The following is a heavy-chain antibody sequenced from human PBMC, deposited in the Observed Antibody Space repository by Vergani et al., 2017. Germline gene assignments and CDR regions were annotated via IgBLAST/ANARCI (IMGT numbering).Heavy chain of an antibody. CDR3: AKGLSRFLEWLSARDY. Sequence: EVQLVESGGGLVKPGGSLRLSCAASGFTFSSYSMNWVRQAPGTGLEWVSSISSSSSYIYYADSVKGRFTIARDNAKNTLYLQMNSLRAEDTAVYYCAKGLSRFLEWLSARDYWGQGTLVTVSS. D-gene: IGHD3-3*01. CDR1: GFTFSSYS. J-gene: IGHJ4*02. V-gene: IGHV3-21*04. CDR2: ISSSSSYI.